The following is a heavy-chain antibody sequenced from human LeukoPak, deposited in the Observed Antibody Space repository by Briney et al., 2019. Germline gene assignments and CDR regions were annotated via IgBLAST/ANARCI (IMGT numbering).Heavy chain of an antibody. CDR1: GGSISSSY. CDR2: IYYSGIT. Sequence: PSETLSLTCTVSGGSISSSYWSWIRQPPGKGLEWIGYIYYSGITNYNPSLKSRVTISLDTSKNQLSLKLNSVTAADTAVYYCARASGAFDYWGQGALVTVSS. V-gene: IGHV4-59*01. CDR3: ARASGAFDY. J-gene: IGHJ4*02.